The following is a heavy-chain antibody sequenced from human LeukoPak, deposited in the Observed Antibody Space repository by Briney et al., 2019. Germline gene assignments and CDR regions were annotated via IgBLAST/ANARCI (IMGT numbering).Heavy chain of an antibody. Sequence: GGSLRLSCAASGFTFSSYEMSWVRQAPGKGLEWVSGINWNGGSTGYADSVKGRFTISRDNAKNSLYLQMNSLRAEDTALYYCARSAYSSSWFDAFDIWGQGTMVTVSS. J-gene: IGHJ3*02. CDR1: GFTFSSYE. V-gene: IGHV3-20*04. D-gene: IGHD6-13*01. CDR2: INWNGGST. CDR3: ARSAYSSSWFDAFDI.